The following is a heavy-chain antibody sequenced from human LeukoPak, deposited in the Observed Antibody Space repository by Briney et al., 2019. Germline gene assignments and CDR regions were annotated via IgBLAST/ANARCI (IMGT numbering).Heavy chain of an antibody. Sequence: GGSLRLSCAASGFSFNKSAMNWLRHPPGKGLEWVSGVGATNSDTSYAESVRGRFSISRDNSRNTAYLEMKYLRAEDTGVYYCATHDRTVGIFWGQGTLVTVSS. CDR3: ATHDRTVGIF. D-gene: IGHD1-26*01. CDR2: VGATNSDT. CDR1: GFSFNKSA. J-gene: IGHJ4*02. V-gene: IGHV3-23*01.